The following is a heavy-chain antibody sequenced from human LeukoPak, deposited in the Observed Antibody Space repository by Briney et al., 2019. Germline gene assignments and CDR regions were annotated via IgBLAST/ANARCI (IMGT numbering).Heavy chain of an antibody. CDR1: GFTFSTNA. CDR3: AKDASEMATCDY. CDR2: ISGSGTST. V-gene: IGHV3-23*01. D-gene: IGHD5-24*01. J-gene: IGHJ4*02. Sequence: PGGSLRLSCAASGFTFSTNATSWVRQAPGKRLEWVSAISGSGTSTYYADSVKGRFTIYRDNSKSTLYLQMNSLRVEDTAVYYCAKDASEMATCDYWGQGTLVTVSS.